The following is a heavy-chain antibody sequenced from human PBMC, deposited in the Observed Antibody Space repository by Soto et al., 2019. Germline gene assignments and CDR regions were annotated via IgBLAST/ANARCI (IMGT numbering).Heavy chain of an antibody. CDR3: VKDALTTVAYYFDY. CDR1: GFGFDDYG. Sequence: LRLSCEVSGFGFDDYGMHWVRQAPGKGLEWIAGISRDSRSISYGASMKGRFTISRDNAKNSLYLQLNSLRADDTAFYYCVKDALTTVAYYFDYWGQGALVTVSS. CDR2: ISRDSRSI. J-gene: IGHJ4*02. D-gene: IGHD4-17*01. V-gene: IGHV3-9*01.